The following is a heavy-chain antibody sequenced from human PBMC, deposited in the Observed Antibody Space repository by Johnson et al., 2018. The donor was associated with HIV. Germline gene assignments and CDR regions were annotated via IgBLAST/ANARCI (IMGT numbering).Heavy chain of an antibody. CDR2: ISSSGSTI. CDR3: ATLKGPRLHIAARRPDAFDI. CDR1: VFSFSDYY. D-gene: IGHD6-6*01. Sequence: VQLVESGGGLVKPGGSLRLSCAASVFSFSDYYMTWIRPAPGKGLEWVSYISSSGSTIYYADSVKGRFPISRANAKNSLYLQVNSLRAEDTAVYYCATLKGPRLHIAARRPDAFDIWGQGTMVTVSS. J-gene: IGHJ3*02. V-gene: IGHV3-11*04.